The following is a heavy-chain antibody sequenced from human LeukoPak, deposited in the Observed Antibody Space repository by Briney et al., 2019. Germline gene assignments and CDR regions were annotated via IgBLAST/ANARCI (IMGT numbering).Heavy chain of an antibody. V-gene: IGHV3-9*01. CDR1: GFTFDDYA. J-gene: IGHJ3*02. CDR2: ISWNSGSI. CDR3: AKDTSHHLLWFGGGAFDI. Sequence: GGSLRLSCAPSGFTFDDYAMHWVRQAPGKGLEWVSGISWNSGSIGYADSVKGRFTISRDNAKNSLYLQMNSLRAEDTALYYCAKDTSHHLLWFGGGAFDIWGQGTMVTVSS. D-gene: IGHD3-10*01.